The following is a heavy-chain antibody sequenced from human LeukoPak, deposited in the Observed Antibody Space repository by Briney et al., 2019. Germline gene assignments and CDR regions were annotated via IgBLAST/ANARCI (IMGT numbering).Heavy chain of an antibody. J-gene: IGHJ3*02. V-gene: IGHV3-30*02. CDR2: IRYDGSNK. Sequence: GGSLRLSCAASGFTFSSYGMHWVRQAPGKGLEWVAFIRYDGSNKYYADSVKGRFTISRDNSKNTLYLQMNSLRAEDTAVYYCARGGGRWGDAFDIWGQGTMVTVSS. D-gene: IGHD4-23*01. CDR3: ARGGGRWGDAFDI. CDR1: GFTFSSYG.